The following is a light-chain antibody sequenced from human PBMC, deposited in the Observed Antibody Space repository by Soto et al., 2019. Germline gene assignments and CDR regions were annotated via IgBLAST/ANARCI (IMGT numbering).Light chain of an antibody. CDR3: CSYAGSSTPVV. J-gene: IGLJ2*01. Sequence: QSVLTQPASVSGSPGQSITISCTGTSSDVGSYNLVSWYQQHPGKAPKLMSYDGSKRPSGVSNRFSGSKSGNTAALTISGLQAEDEADYYCCSYAGSSTPVVFGGGTKLTVL. V-gene: IGLV2-23*01. CDR2: DGS. CDR1: SSDVGSYNL.